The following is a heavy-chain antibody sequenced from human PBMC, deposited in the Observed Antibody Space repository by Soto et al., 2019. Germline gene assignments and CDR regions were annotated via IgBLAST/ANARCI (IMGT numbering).Heavy chain of an antibody. V-gene: IGHV3-30-3*01. D-gene: IGHD2-15*01. J-gene: IGHJ4*02. CDR2: ISYDGSNK. Sequence: PGGSLRLSCAASGFTFSSYAMHWVRQAPGKGLEWVAVISYDGSNKYYADSVKGRFTIPRDHSKNTLYLQMNSLRAEDRAVYYCAKDRQPDGCGRCGHWGKGTLVTGSS. CDR1: GFTFSSYA. CDR3: AKDRQPDGCGRCGH.